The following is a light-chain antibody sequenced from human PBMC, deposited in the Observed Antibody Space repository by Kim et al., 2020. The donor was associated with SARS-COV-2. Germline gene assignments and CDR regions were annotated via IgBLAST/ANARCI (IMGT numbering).Light chain of an antibody. CDR3: QQYSTYPLT. J-gene: IGKJ4*01. Sequence: AVVGERVTITCRASQGINNYLAWFQQKPGKVPKSLIYDASSLQTGVPSKFSGSGSGTDFTLTISSLQPDDFATYYCQQYSTYPLTFGGGTKVDIK. V-gene: IGKV1-16*02. CDR1: QGINNY. CDR2: DAS.